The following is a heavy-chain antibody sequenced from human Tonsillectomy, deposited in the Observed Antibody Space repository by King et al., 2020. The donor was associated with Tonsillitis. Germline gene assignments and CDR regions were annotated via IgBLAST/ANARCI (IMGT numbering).Heavy chain of an antibody. CDR1: GFTFSSYG. Sequence: VQLVESGGGVVQPGRSLRLSCAASGFTFSSYGMHWVRQAPGKGLEWVAVISYDGSNEYYADSVKGRFTISRDNSKNTVSLEMNSLTAEDTAIYYCAKGDQYGSGTLGWGQGTLVTVSS. CDR3: AKGDQYGSGTLG. CDR2: ISYDGSNE. V-gene: IGHV3-30*18. D-gene: IGHD3-10*01. J-gene: IGHJ4*02.